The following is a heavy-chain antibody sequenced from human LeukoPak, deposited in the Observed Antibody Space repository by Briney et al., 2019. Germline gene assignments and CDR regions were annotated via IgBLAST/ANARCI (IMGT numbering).Heavy chain of an antibody. Sequence: QPGGSLRLSCAASGFTFGSYAMHWVRQAPGKGLEWVAAISYDGSNKYYADSVKGRFTISRDNSKNTLYLQMNSLRAEDTAVYYCARDRWQWLGLGRSMDVWGQGTTVTVSS. CDR1: GFTFGSYA. J-gene: IGHJ6*02. D-gene: IGHD6-19*01. V-gene: IGHV3-30*04. CDR3: ARDRWQWLGLGRSMDV. CDR2: ISYDGSNK.